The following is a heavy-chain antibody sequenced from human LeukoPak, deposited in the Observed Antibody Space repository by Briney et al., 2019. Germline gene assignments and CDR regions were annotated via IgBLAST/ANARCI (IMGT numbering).Heavy chain of an antibody. D-gene: IGHD2-2*01. J-gene: IGHJ4*02. CDR3: ARGEYQLLWGFDY. CDR1: GYTFTSYA. V-gene: IGHV1-3*01. CDR2: INAGNGNT. Sequence: ASVEVSCKASGYTFTSYAMHWVRQAPGQRLEWMGWINAGNGNTKYSQKFQGRVTITRDTSASTAYMELSSLRSEDTAVYYCARGEYQLLWGFDYWGQGTLVTVSS.